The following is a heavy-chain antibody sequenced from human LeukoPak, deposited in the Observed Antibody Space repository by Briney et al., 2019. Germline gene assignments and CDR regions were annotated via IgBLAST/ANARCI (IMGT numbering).Heavy chain of an antibody. J-gene: IGHJ6*02. Sequence: RASVKVSCKASGGTLSSYTISWVRQAPGQGLEWMGRIIPILGIANYAQKFQGRVTITADKSTSTAYMELSSLRSEDTAVYYCATPLDYGDFYYYYGMDVWGQGTTVTVSS. CDR2: IIPILGIA. CDR1: GGTLSSYT. V-gene: IGHV1-69*02. CDR3: ATPLDYGDFYYYYGMDV. D-gene: IGHD4-17*01.